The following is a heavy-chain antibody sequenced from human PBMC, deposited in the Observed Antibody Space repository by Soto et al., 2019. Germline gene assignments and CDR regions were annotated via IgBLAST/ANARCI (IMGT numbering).Heavy chain of an antibody. V-gene: IGHV1-69*06. CDR1: GGTFSSYA. Sequence: VASVKVSCKASGGTFSSYAISWVRQAPGQGLEWMGGIIPIFGTANYAQKFQGRVTITADKSTSTAYMELSSLRSEDTAVYYCAGLGGSSTSSRYYYGMDVWGQGTTVTVSS. CDR2: IIPIFGTA. D-gene: IGHD2-2*01. CDR3: AGLGGSSTSSRYYYGMDV. J-gene: IGHJ6*02.